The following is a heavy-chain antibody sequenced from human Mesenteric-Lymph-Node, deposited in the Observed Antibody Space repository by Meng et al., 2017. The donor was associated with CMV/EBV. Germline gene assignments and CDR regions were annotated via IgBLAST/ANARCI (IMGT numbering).Heavy chain of an antibody. CDR3: ARGLAAERCQS. D-gene: IGHD1-1*01. J-gene: IGHJ5*02. Sequence: SQTLSLTCAVYGGSFSGYYWTWLRQPPGEGLEWIGEISHRGDTRYHPSLKSRATMAVDTSKNQFSLKLSSVTAADTAMYYCARGLAAERCQSWGQGSLVTVSS. CDR1: GGSFSGYY. CDR2: ISHRGDT. V-gene: IGHV4-34*01.